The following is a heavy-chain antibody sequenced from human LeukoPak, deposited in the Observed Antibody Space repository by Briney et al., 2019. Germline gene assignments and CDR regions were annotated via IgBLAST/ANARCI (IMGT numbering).Heavy chain of an antibody. J-gene: IGHJ5*02. CDR2: IYYSGST. D-gene: IGHD3-22*01. CDR3: ARIGDSSGYTS. CDR1: GGSISSSSYY. Sequence: SETLSLTCTVSGGSISSSSYYWGWIRQPPGKGLEWIGSIYYSGSTNYNPPLKSRVTISVDTSKNQFSLKLSSVTAADTAVYYCARIGDSSGYTSWGQGTLVTVSS. V-gene: IGHV4-39*07.